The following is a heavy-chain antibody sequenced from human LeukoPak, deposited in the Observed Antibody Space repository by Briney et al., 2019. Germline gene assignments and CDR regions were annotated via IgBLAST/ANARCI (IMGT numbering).Heavy chain of an antibody. CDR2: IKQDGSEK. Sequence: PGGSLRLSCAASGFTFSSYWMSWVRQAPGKGLEWVANIKQDGSEKYYVDSVKGRFTISRDNAKNSLYLQMNSLRAEDTAVYYCARSYYYDSSGYPVNYFDYWGQGTLVTVSS. V-gene: IGHV3-7*01. J-gene: IGHJ4*02. D-gene: IGHD3-22*01. CDR1: GFTFSSYW. CDR3: ARSYYYDSSGYPVNYFDY.